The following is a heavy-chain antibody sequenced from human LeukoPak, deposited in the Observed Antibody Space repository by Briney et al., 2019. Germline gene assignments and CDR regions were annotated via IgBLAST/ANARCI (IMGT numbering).Heavy chain of an antibody. CDR1: GGSISSSNW. V-gene: IGHV4-4*02. Sequence: SGTLSLTCAVSGGSISSSNWWSWVRQPPGKGLEWIGEIYHSGSTNYNPSLKSRVTISVDKSKNQSPLKLSSVTAADTAVYYCARGGYCSSTSCSFDIWGQGTMVTVSS. D-gene: IGHD2-2*01. J-gene: IGHJ3*02. CDR3: ARGGYCSSTSCSFDI. CDR2: IYHSGST.